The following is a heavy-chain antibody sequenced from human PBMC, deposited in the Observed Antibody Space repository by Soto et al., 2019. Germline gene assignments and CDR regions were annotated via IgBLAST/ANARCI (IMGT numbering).Heavy chain of an antibody. CDR3: ARMEGATAGFDY. V-gene: IGHV1-69*06. CDR1: GGTFSSYA. CDR2: IIPIFGTA. Sequence: ASVEVSCRASGGTFSSYAISWVRQAPGQGLEWMGGIIPIFGTANYAQKFQGRVTITADKSTSTAYMELSSLRSEDTAVYYCARMEGATAGFDYWGQGTLVTVSS. D-gene: IGHD1-26*01. J-gene: IGHJ4*02.